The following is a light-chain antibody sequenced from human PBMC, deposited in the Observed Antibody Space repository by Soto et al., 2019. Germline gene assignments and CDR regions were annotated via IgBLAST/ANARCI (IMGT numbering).Light chain of an antibody. CDR2: DVS. CDR1: SSDVGNYNR. Sequence: QSVLTQPPSVSGSPGQSVAISCTGTSSDVGNYNRVSWYQQPPGTAPKLMIYDVSNRPSGVPDRFSGSKSGNTASLTISGLQADDEADYYCSSYTSSSTYVFGTGTKLTVL. J-gene: IGLJ1*01. CDR3: SSYTSSSTYV. V-gene: IGLV2-18*02.